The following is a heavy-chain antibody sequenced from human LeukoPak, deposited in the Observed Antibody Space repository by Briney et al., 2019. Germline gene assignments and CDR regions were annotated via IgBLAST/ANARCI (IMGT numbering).Heavy chain of an antibody. CDR1: GYTFTSYG. D-gene: IGHD3-10*01. V-gene: IGHV1-18*01. CDR3: ARDTKVLLWFGEFNFDY. CDR2: ISAYNGNT. Sequence: ASVKVSCKASGYTFTSYGISWVRQAPGQGLEWMGWISAYNGNTNYAQKLQGRVTMTTDTSTSTAYMELRSLRSDDTAVYYCARDTKVLLWFGEFNFDYWGQGTLVTVSS. J-gene: IGHJ4*02.